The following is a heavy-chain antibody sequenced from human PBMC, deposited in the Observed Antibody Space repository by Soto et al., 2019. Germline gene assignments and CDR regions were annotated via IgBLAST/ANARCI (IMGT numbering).Heavy chain of an antibody. V-gene: IGHV3-66*01. J-gene: IGHJ4*02. D-gene: IGHD6-13*01. Sequence: PGGSLRLSCAASGFTVSSIYMSWVRQAPGKGLEWVSVIYSGGSTYYAESVKGRFTISRDNSKNTLFLQITSLRAEDTAVYYCARDGIATGGPYTRHWGQGTLVTVSS. CDR2: IYSGGST. CDR3: ARDGIATGGPYTRH. CDR1: GFTVSSIY.